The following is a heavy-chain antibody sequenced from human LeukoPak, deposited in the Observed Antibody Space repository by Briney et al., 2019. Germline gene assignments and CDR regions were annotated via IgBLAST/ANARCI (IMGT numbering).Heavy chain of an antibody. Sequence: PGGSLRLSCAASGFTFSSYSMNWVRQAPGKGLEWVSSISSSSSYIYYADSVKGRFTISRDNAKNSLYLQMNSLRAEDTAVYYCARDRGYYDSSGYPYYYMDVWGKGTTVTVSS. CDR2: ISSSSSYI. V-gene: IGHV3-21*01. D-gene: IGHD3-22*01. CDR3: ARDRGYYDSSGYPYYYMDV. J-gene: IGHJ6*03. CDR1: GFTFSSYS.